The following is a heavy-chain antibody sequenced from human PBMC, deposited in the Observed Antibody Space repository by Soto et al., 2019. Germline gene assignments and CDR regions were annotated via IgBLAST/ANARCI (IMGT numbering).Heavy chain of an antibody. Sequence: APVKVSCTASGYTFTNYDISWMRQAPGQRLEWMGWINAGNGNTKYSQKFQGRVTITRDTSASTAYMELSSLRSEDTAVYYCASSYSNYALIDYYYYGMDVWGQGTTVTVSS. CDR3: ASSYSNYALIDYYYYGMDV. D-gene: IGHD4-4*01. J-gene: IGHJ6*02. V-gene: IGHV1-3*01. CDR1: GYTFTNYD. CDR2: INAGNGNT.